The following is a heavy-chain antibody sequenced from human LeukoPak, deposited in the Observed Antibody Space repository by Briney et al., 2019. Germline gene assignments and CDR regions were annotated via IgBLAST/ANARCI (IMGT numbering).Heavy chain of an antibody. Sequence: SETLSLTCNVSGGSIRGYYWSWLRQPPGKGLEWIGYIYSSGSTNYNPSLKSRVTMSVDTSKNQFSLKVSSVTAADTAVYYCARESGDYWGQGTLVTVSS. CDR2: IYSSGST. V-gene: IGHV4-59*01. J-gene: IGHJ4*02. CDR1: GGSIRGYY. CDR3: ARESGDY.